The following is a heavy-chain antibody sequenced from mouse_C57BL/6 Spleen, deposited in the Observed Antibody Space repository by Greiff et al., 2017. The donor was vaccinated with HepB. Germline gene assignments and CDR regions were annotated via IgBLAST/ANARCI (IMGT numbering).Heavy chain of an antibody. V-gene: IGHV2-2*01. D-gene: IGHD1-1*01. CDR1: GFSLTSYG. CDR3: ARNGDYYGRGLAY. Sequence: QVQLQQSGPGLVQPSQSLSITCTVSGFSLTSYGVHWVRQSPGKGLEWLGVIWSGGSTDYNAAFISRLSISKDNSKSQFFFKMNSLQADDTAIYYCARNGDYYGRGLAYWGQGTLVTVSA. CDR2: IWSGGST. J-gene: IGHJ3*01.